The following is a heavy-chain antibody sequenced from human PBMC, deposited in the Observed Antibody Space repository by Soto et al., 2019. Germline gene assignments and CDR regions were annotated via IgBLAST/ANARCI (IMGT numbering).Heavy chain of an antibody. CDR2: VHNSGYT. D-gene: IGHD3-16*02. CDR3: AREGGGIPYYGMDV. V-gene: IGHV4-61*01. J-gene: IGHJ6*02. Sequence: QVQLQESGPGLVKPSETLSLTCTVSGGSVSSGSFHWSWIRQPPGKGLEWIGYVHNSGYTDYNPSLKSRVTISGDTSNNQFSLKLSSVTAADTAVYYWAREGGGIPYYGMDVWGRGTTVTVSS. CDR1: GGSVSSGSFH.